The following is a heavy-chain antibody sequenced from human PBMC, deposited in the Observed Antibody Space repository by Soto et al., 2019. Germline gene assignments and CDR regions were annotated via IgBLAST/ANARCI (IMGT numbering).Heavy chain of an antibody. CDR2: INAGNGNT. Sequence: VASVKVSGKASGYTFTSYAMHWVRQAPGQRLEWMGWINAGNGNTKYSQKFQGRVTITRDTSASTAYMELSSLRSEDTAVYYCARGSFLGYCSSTSCYTPSFDIWGQGTMVTVSS. D-gene: IGHD2-2*02. CDR1: GYTFTSYA. V-gene: IGHV1-3*01. CDR3: ARGSFLGYCSSTSCYTPSFDI. J-gene: IGHJ3*02.